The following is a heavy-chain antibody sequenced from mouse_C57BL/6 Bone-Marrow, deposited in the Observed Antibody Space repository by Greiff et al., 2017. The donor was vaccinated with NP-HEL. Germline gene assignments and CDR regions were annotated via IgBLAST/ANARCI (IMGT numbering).Heavy chain of an antibody. J-gene: IGHJ1*03. CDR2: IDPENGDT. Sequence: VQLQQSGAELVRPGASVKLSCTASGFTFKDYYMHWVKQRPGQGLEWIGWIDPENGDTEYASKFQGKATLTADTSSNTAYLQLSSLTSEDTAVYYCTTRGGSRYWYFDVWGTGTTVTVSS. D-gene: IGHD1-1*01. V-gene: IGHV14-4*01. CDR3: TTRGGSRYWYFDV. CDR1: GFTFKDYY.